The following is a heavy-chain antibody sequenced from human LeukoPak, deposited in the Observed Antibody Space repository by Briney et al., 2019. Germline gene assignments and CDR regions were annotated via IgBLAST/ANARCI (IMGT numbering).Heavy chain of an antibody. V-gene: IGHV3-13*01. CDR3: VRGGEISFYH. CDR1: GYTFSTSD. D-gene: IGHD3-16*01. Sequence: GGSLRLSCAASGYTFSTSDMHWVRQGSRRGLEWVSSIATNGATFYAAAVKGRFTISRENAKNSLYLQMNSLRAGDTAAYPWVRGGEISFYHWGQGTLVTVSS. CDR2: IATNGAT. J-gene: IGHJ4*02.